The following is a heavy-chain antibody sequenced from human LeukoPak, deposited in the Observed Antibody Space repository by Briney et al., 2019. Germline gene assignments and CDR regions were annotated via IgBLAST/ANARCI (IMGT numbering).Heavy chain of an antibody. CDR2: ISGYGEKI. D-gene: IGHD5-12*01. V-gene: IGHV3-23*01. CDR3: AKGIYSAYGRDAFDI. J-gene: IGHJ3*02. CDR1: GFTFSDYA. Sequence: GGSLRLSCATFGFTFSDYAMTWVRQAPGEGLEWVSDISGYGEKIFHADSVKGRFTISRDSSTNTLYLQMNSLRAEDTAAYYCAKGIYSAYGRDAFDIWGQGTMVTVSS.